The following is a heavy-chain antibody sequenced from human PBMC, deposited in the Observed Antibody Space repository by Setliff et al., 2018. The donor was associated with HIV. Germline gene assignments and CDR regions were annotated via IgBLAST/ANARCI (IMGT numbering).Heavy chain of an antibody. D-gene: IGHD5-12*01. CDR2: INQSGGI. V-gene: IGHV4-34*01. CDR1: GGSFSGYY. J-gene: IGHJ3*02. Sequence: PSETLSLTCAVSGGSFSGYYWSWIRQPPGKGLEWIGEINQSGGINYNPSLKSRVTISIGTFKNQFSMKLYSVTAADTAVYYCATASGYDLFMGAFDIWGQGTMVTVSS. CDR3: ATASGYDLFMGAFDI.